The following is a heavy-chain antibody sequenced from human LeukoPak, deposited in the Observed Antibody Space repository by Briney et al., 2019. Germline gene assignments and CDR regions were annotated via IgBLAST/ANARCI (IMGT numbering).Heavy chain of an antibody. D-gene: IGHD3-22*01. CDR3: AKRDTSGYYYFEY. CDR2: ISTSGGST. Sequence: ETLSLACTVSGGSISSYYWSWVRQAPGKGLEWVSGISTSGGSTYYADSVKGRFTTSRDNSKNTLYLQMNSLRAEDTAVYYCAKRDTSGYYYFEYWGQGTLVTVSS. CDR1: GGSISSYY. J-gene: IGHJ4*02. V-gene: IGHV3-23*01.